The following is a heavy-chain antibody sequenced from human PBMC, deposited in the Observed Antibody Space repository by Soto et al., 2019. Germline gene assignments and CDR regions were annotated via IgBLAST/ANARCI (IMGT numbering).Heavy chain of an antibody. Sequence: LCGGSISSGGYYWSWIRQHPGKGLEWIGYIYNSGSTSHNPSLKSRVSISVDTSKNQFSLKLSSVTAADTAVYYCARAAEWNDYIDSWGQGALVTVSS. D-gene: IGHD1-1*01. V-gene: IGHV4-31*02. J-gene: IGHJ4*02. CDR3: ARAAEWNDYIDS. CDR2: IYNSGST. CDR1: GGSISSGGYY.